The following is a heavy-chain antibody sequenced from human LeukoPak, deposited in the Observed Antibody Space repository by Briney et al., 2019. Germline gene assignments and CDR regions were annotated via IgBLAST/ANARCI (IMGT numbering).Heavy chain of an antibody. D-gene: IGHD3-10*01. CDR3: TTGNFGPY. CDR1: GFTFNDAW. CDR2: IKKKTEGGTT. V-gene: IGHV3-15*07. Sequence: GGSLRLSCAASGFTFNDAWMNWVRQAPGKGLEWVGRIKKKTEGGTTDYGAPVKGRFSISRDDSKNTAYLQMNSLKTEDTAFYYCTTGNFGPYWGQGTLVTVSS. J-gene: IGHJ4*02.